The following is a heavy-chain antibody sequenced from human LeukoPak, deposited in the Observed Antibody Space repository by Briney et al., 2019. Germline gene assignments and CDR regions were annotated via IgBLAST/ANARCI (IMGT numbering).Heavy chain of an antibody. CDR2: IRYDGVNQ. CDR3: GKELRSRFESSIPDS. J-gene: IGHJ4*02. Sequence: GGSLRLSCVASGFSFSTYGMHWVRQAPDEGLEWLGFIRYDGVNQYYGDSVKGRISISRDNSKNTVFLQINSLRVEDTAVYHCGKELRSRFESSIPDSWGQGTLVTVSS. V-gene: IGHV3-30*02. D-gene: IGHD2-21*01. CDR1: GFSFSTYG.